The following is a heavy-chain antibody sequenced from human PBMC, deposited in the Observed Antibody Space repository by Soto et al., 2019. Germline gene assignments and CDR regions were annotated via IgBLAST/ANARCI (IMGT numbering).Heavy chain of an antibody. J-gene: IGHJ4*02. CDR3: ADVGGYSTGDYSFDF. CDR1: GSTFTSNG. V-gene: IGHV1-18*04. CDR2: ISTYNDNM. Sequence: QVHLVQSGPEIKKPGASVRVSCKVSGSTFTSNGSAWVRQAPGQGLEWMGWISTYNDNMDTAPQRQGRLTRTTDTSTKTANVELTNLTLDDTGRYYCADVGGYSTGDYSFDFWGQGTPVTVSS. D-gene: IGHD5-18*01.